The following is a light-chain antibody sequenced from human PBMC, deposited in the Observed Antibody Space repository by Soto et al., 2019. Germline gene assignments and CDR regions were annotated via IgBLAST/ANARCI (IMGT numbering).Light chain of an antibody. CDR3: MQGTHWPRT. V-gene: IGKV2-30*01. CDR1: QTLVYSDGNIY. Sequence: DVVLTQSPLSLPVTLGQPASISCRSSQTLVYSDGNIYLNWFHQRPGQSPRRLIYKVSDRDSGVPDRFSGSRSGTDFTLRISRVEAGDVGVYFRMQGTHWPRTFGQGTKVEIK. CDR2: KVS. J-gene: IGKJ1*01.